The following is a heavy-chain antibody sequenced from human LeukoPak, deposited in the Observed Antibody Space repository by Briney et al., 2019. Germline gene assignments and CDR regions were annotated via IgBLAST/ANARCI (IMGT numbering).Heavy chain of an antibody. D-gene: IGHD3-3*01. Sequence: ASVKVSCKASGYTFTGYYMHWVRQAPGQGLEWMGWINPNSGGTNYAQKFQGRVTMTRDTSISTAYMELSRLRSDDTGVYYCARLHYDFWSGSTPSYYFDYWGQGTLVTVSS. CDR1: GYTFTGYY. CDR2: INPNSGGT. CDR3: ARLHYDFWSGSTPSYYFDY. V-gene: IGHV1-2*02. J-gene: IGHJ4*02.